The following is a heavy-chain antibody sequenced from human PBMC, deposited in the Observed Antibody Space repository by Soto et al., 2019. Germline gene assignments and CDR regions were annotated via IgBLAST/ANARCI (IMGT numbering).Heavy chain of an antibody. V-gene: IGHV4-61*01. J-gene: IGHJ6*02. CDR2: IYYSGST. CDR3: ARDQGPYSSSWYDGWYYSYGMDV. D-gene: IGHD6-13*01. CDR1: GGSVSSGSYY. Sequence: SETLSLTCTVSGGSVSSGSYYWSWIRQPPGKGLEWIGYIYYSGSTNYNPSLKSRVTISVDTSKNQFSLKLSSVTAADTAVYYCARDQGPYSSSWYDGWYYSYGMDVWGQGTTVTVSS.